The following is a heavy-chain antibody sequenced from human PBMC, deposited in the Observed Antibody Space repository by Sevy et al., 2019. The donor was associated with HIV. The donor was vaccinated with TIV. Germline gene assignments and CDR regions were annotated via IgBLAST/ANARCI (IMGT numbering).Heavy chain of an antibody. CDR2: IYGDSDT. CDR3: AMGWNTAMPFDF. Sequence: GESLKISCKGSGYSFTTNWIAWVRQMPGKGLEWMGIIYGDSDTRYSPSFEGQVTISADKSISTAYLQWRTLKASDTAMYYCAMGWNTAMPFDFWGQGTLVTVSS. D-gene: IGHD5-18*01. V-gene: IGHV5-51*01. J-gene: IGHJ4*02. CDR1: GYSFTTNW.